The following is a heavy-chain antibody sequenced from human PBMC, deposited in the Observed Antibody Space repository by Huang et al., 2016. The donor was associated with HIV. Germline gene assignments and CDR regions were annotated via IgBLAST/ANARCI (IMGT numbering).Heavy chain of an antibody. CDR1: GGSFRNFA. Sequence: QVQLVQSGAEVKKPGSSVKVSCKASGGSFRNFAIGWVRQAPGQGREWMVGIIPTLGTANYAQKVQGRVTMIADESTSTDYMELISLRSEDTAVYYCATVDYYDTSGPQRGYFDNWGQGTLVTVSS. D-gene: IGHD3-22*01. J-gene: IGHJ4*02. CDR3: ATVDYYDTSGPQRGYFDN. CDR2: IIPTLGTA. V-gene: IGHV1-69*01.